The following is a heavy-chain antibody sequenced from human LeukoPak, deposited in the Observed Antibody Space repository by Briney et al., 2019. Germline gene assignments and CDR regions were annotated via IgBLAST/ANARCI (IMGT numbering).Heavy chain of an antibody. CDR3: ARGPSGYHNT. J-gene: IGHJ4*02. CDR1: GFVFDTHD. V-gene: IGHV3-30*02. CDR2: IRSDGYHT. Sequence: GGSLRLSCGASGFVFDTHDMHWVRQAPGKGLEWVAYIRSDGYHTYYADSVKGRFTITRDNSKNTLYLQMNSLRAEDTAVYYCARGPSGYHNTGGQGTLVTVSS. D-gene: IGHD5-12*01.